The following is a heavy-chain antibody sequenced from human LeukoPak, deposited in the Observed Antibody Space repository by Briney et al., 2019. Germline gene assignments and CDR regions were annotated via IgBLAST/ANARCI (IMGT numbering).Heavy chain of an antibody. CDR1: GFTFSSYW. Sequence: GGSLRLSCAASGFTFSSYWLSWVRQAPGKGLEWVATMSPDGTQKYYVDSVEGRFAVSRGNARNSLYLQMNSLRAEDTAVYYCARYFTAVASTVRLDYWGQGTLVTVPS. D-gene: IGHD6-19*01. CDR3: ARYFTAVASTVRLDY. J-gene: IGHJ4*02. CDR2: MSPDGTQK. V-gene: IGHV3-7*03.